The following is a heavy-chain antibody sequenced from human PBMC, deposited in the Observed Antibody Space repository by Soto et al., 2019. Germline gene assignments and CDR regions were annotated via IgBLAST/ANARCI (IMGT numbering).Heavy chain of an antibody. D-gene: IGHD3-10*01. CDR2: IIPIFGTA. CDR3: ARDFRITMVRGGFYYYYYGMDV. J-gene: IGHJ6*02. CDR1: GGTFSSYA. Sequence: QVQLVQSGAEVKKPGSSVKVSCKASGGTFSSYAISWVRQAPGQGLEWMGGIIPIFGTANYAQKFQGRVTITADESTSTAYMELSSMRSEDTAVYYCARDFRITMVRGGFYYYYYGMDVWGQGTTVTVSS. V-gene: IGHV1-69*01.